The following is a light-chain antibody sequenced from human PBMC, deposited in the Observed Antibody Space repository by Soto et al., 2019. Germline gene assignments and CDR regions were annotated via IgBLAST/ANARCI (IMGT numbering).Light chain of an antibody. CDR2: EVN. V-gene: IGLV2-14*02. CDR1: SSDFGNYNL. Sequence: QSALTQPASVSGSPGQSITISCTGTSSDFGNYNLVSWYQQHPGKVPKLILFEVNKRPSGVSGRFSGSKSGNTASLTISGLQAEDEADYYCCSYSSGSTLGVFGGGTQLTVL. CDR3: CSYSSGSTLGV. J-gene: IGLJ7*01.